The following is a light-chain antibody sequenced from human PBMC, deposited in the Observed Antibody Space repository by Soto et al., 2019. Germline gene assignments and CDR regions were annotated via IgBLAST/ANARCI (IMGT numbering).Light chain of an antibody. J-gene: IGKJ1*01. CDR1: QDISTW. CDR2: ATS. Sequence: DIQMTQSPSSVSASVEDRVTITCRASQDISTWLAWYQQKRGEAPKLLISATSSLQTGVPSRFSGSGSATDFTLTISSLNPEDFATSYCQQPNTFPPTFGQGTKVE. V-gene: IGKV1-12*01. CDR3: QQPNTFPPT.